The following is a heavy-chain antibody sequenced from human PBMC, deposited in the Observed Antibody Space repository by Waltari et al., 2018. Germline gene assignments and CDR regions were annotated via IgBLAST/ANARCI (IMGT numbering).Heavy chain of an antibody. CDR1: GGSISSGGYY. CDR3: VRLAEYFQN. CDR2: INQDGSDK. Sequence: VQLQESGPGLVKPSQTLSLTCTVSGGSISSGGYYWSWIRQHPGKGLEWVANINQDGSDKYYADSVKGRFTMSRDNAKNSLYLQTNSLRVEDTAIYYCVRLAEYFQNWGQGTLVIVSS. D-gene: IGHD6-19*01. V-gene: IGHV3-7*01. J-gene: IGHJ1*01.